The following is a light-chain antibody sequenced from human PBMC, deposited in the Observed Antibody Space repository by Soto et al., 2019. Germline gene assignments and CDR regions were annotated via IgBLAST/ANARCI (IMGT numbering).Light chain of an antibody. CDR2: RAS. Sequence: EIVLTQSPATLSLSPGERATLSCRASHRVSSSYLAWYHQKPGQAPSLLLYRASSRATGIPDRFTGSGSGTDFTLTISRLEPEDFAVYYCQPYESSQITFGGGAKVEIK. CDR1: HRVSSSY. CDR3: QPYESSQIT. V-gene: IGKV3-20*01. J-gene: IGKJ4*01.